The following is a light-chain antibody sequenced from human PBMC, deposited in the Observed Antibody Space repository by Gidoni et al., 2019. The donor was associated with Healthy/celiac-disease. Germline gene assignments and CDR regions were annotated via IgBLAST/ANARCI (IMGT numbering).Light chain of an antibody. CDR2: AAS. CDR3: QQSYSTPPT. J-gene: IGKJ2*01. V-gene: IGKV1-39*01. Sequence: DIQMNQSTSSLSASVGDRVTITCRASQSISSYLNWYQQKPGKAPKLLIYAASSLQSGVPSRFSGSGSGTDFTLPISSLQPEDFATYYCQQSYSTPPTFGQGTKLEIK. CDR1: QSISSY.